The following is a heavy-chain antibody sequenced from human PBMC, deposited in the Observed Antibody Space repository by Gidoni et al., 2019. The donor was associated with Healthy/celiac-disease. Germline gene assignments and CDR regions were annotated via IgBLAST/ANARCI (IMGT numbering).Heavy chain of an antibody. CDR1: GGTFSSYA. D-gene: IGHD1-26*01. CDR3: ARDSGSYSYYYYGMDV. J-gene: IGHJ6*02. CDR2: IIPIFGTA. V-gene: IGHV1-69*01. Sequence: QVQLVQSGAEVKKPGSSVKVSCKASGGTFSSYAISWVRQAPGQGLEWMGGIIPIFGTANYAQKFQVRVTITADESTSTAYMELSSLRSEDTAVYYCARDSGSYSYYYYGMDVWGQGTTVTVSS.